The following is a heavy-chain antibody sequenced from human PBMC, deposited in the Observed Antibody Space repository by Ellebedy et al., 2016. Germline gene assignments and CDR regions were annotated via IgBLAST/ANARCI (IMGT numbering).Heavy chain of an antibody. CDR3: ARAIGLLWFGDLRETLDY. Sequence: GGSLRLSCAASGFTFSSYSMNWVRQVPGKGLEWVSSISSSSSYIYYADSVKGRFTISRDNAKNSLYLQMNSLRAEDTAVYYCARAIGLLWFGDLRETLDYWGQGTLVTVSS. J-gene: IGHJ4*02. CDR2: ISSSSSYI. V-gene: IGHV3-21*01. D-gene: IGHD3-10*01. CDR1: GFTFSSYS.